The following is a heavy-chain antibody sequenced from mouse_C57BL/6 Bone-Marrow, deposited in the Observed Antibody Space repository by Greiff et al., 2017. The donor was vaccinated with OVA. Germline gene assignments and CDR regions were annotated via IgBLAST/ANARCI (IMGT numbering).Heavy chain of an antibody. D-gene: IGHD2-5*01. CDR3: TRGYSNYYAMDY. V-gene: IGHV1-15*01. Sequence: VQLQQSGAELVRPGASVTLSCKASGYTFTAYEMHWVKQTPVHGLEWIGAIDPETGGTAYNQKFKGKAILTADKSSSTAYMELRSLTSEDSAVYYCTRGYSNYYAMDYWGQGTSVTVSS. CDR1: GYTFTAYE. J-gene: IGHJ4*01. CDR2: IDPETGGT.